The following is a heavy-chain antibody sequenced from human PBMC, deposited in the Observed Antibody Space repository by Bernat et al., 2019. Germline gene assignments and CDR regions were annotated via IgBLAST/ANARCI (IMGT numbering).Heavy chain of an antibody. Sequence: QVQLVESGGGVVQPGRSLRLSCAASGFTFSSYGMHWVRQAPGKGLEWVAVIWYDGSNKYYADSVKGRFIISRDNSKNMLSLQMSSLRAEDTAVYYCARDQERRWELPSSFDIWGQGTVVTASS. CDR3: ARDQERRWELPSSFDI. V-gene: IGHV3-33*01. D-gene: IGHD1-7*01. J-gene: IGHJ3*02. CDR1: GFTFSSYG. CDR2: IWYDGSNK.